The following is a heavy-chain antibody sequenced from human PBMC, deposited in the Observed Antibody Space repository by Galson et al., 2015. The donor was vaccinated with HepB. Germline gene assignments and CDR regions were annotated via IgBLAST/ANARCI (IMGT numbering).Heavy chain of an antibody. D-gene: IGHD3-16*01. CDR3: VRELAFGCGSYSH. CDR2: INFDGTTT. Sequence: SLRLSCAASGFIFRDYWMHWVRQAPGQGLMWVSYINFDGTTTKYADSVKGRFTTSRENAETTLYLQMNSLRAEDTGVYYCVRELAFGCGSYSHWGRGTLVTVSS. CDR1: GFIFRDYW. V-gene: IGHV3-74*01. J-gene: IGHJ4*02.